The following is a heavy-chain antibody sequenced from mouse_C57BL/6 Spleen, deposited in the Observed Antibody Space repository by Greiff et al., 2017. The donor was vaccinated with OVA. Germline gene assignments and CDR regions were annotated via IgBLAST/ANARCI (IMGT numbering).Heavy chain of an antibody. CDR2: INPSNGGT. J-gene: IGHJ1*03. V-gene: IGHV1-53*01. CDR3: ARSSYGYDSEYFDV. CDR1: GYTFTSYW. Sequence: QVQLQQPGPELVKPGASVKLSCKASGYTFTSYWMHWVKQRPGQGLEWIGNINPSNGGTNYNEKFKSKATLTVDKSSSTAYMQLSSLTSEDSAVYYCARSSYGYDSEYFDVWGTGTTVTVSS. D-gene: IGHD2-2*01.